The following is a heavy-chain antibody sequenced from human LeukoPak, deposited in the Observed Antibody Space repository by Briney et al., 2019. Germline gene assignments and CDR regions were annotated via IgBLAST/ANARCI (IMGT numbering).Heavy chain of an antibody. Sequence: PGGSLRLSCAASGFTFSSYAMSWVRQAPGKGLEWVSAISGSGGSTYYADSVKGRFTISRDNAKNSLYLQMNSLRAEDTAVYYCARLPAYCSSTNCYYDYWGQGTLVTVSS. CDR3: ARLPAYCSSTNCYYDY. CDR2: ISGSGGST. V-gene: IGHV3-23*01. J-gene: IGHJ4*02. CDR1: GFTFSSYA. D-gene: IGHD2-2*01.